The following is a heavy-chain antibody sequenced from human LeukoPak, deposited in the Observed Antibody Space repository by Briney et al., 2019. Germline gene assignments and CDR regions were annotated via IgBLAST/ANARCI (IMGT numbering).Heavy chain of an antibody. J-gene: IGHJ4*02. CDR2: ISAGGGST. Sequence: GGSLRLSCAASGFTFSTYAMSWVRQAPGKGLEWVSGISAGGGSTYYADSVKGRFTISRDNAKNALSLQMNSLRDEDTAVYYCATSGNYYLKYWGQGTLVTVSS. CDR1: GFTFSTYA. V-gene: IGHV3-23*01. CDR3: ATSGNYYLKY. D-gene: IGHD1-26*01.